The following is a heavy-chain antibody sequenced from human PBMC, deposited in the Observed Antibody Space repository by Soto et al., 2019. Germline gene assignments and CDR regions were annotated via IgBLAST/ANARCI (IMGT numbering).Heavy chain of an antibody. CDR2: HYSGGST. Sequence: GGPLRLSCAISGFSVSSNYLSWVRQAPGKGLEWVSVHYSGGSTYYADSVQGRFTISRDKSNNTLYLQMRRVRAEDTAVYFCARHRHPRGTVGATSPLDPWGQGTLVTVSS. CDR3: ARHRHPRGTVGATSPLDP. J-gene: IGHJ5*02. V-gene: IGHV3-53*01. D-gene: IGHD1-26*01. CDR1: GFSVSSNY.